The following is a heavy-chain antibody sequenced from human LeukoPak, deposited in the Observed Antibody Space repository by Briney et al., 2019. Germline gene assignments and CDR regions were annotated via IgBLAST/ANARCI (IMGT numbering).Heavy chain of an antibody. V-gene: IGHV4-34*01. CDR2: INHSGST. J-gene: IGHJ6*02. Sequence: SETLSLTCAVYGGSFSGYYWSWIRQPPGKGLEWIGEINHSGSTNYNPSLKSRVTISVDTSKNQFFLKLSSVTAADTAVYYCVGVDSSYYYYYGMDVWGQGTTVTVSS. CDR1: GGSFSGYY. D-gene: IGHD6-13*01. CDR3: VGVDSSYYYYYGMDV.